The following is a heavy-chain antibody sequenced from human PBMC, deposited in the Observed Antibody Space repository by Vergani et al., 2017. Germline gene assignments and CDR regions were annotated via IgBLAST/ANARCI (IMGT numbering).Heavy chain of an antibody. Sequence: EVQLVESGGGLVQPGRSLRLSCAASGFTFDDYTMHWVRQAPGKGLEWVSLISWDGGSTYYADSVKGRFTISRDNSKNSLYLQMNSLRTEDTALYYCAKDFSRYCSGGSCFPPDYWGQGTLVTVSS. V-gene: IGHV3-43*01. D-gene: IGHD2-15*01. J-gene: IGHJ4*02. CDR3: AKDFSRYCSGGSCFPPDY. CDR2: ISWDGGST. CDR1: GFTFDDYT.